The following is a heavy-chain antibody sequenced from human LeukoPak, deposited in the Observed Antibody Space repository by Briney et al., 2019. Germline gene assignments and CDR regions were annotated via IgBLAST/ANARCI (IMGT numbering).Heavy chain of an antibody. Sequence: GASVKVSCKASGGTFSSYAISWVRQAPGQGLEWMGRIIPILGIANYAQKFQGRVTITADKSTSTAYMELSSLRSEDTAVYYSARGTIAAAGTFFDSWGQGTLVTVSS. CDR1: GGTFSSYA. J-gene: IGHJ4*02. V-gene: IGHV1-69*04. CDR3: ARGTIAAAGTFFDS. CDR2: IIPILGIA. D-gene: IGHD6-13*01.